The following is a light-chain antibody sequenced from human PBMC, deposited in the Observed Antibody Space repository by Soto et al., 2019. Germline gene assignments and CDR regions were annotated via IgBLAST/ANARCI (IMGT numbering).Light chain of an antibody. Sequence: EIVVTQAPGTLSLSPGESATLSWRASQSVSSSYLAWYQQKPGQAPRLLIYGASSRATGIPDRFSGSGSGTDFTLTISRLEPEDFAVYYCQQYGSSVITFGPGTRLEIK. V-gene: IGKV3-20*01. J-gene: IGKJ5*01. CDR3: QQYGSSVIT. CDR1: QSVSSSY. CDR2: GAS.